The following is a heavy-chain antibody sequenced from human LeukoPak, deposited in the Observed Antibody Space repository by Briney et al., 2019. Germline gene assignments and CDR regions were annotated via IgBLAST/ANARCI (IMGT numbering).Heavy chain of an antibody. J-gene: IGHJ3*02. Sequence: GASVKVSCKASGGTFSSYAISWVRQAPGQGLEWMGGIIPIFGTANYAQKFQGRVTITADESTSTAYMELSSLRSEDTAVYYCATAAYNSHDAFDIWGQGTMVTVSS. CDR1: GGTFSSYA. CDR2: IIPIFGTA. V-gene: IGHV1-69*13. CDR3: ATAAYNSHDAFDI. D-gene: IGHD1-14*01.